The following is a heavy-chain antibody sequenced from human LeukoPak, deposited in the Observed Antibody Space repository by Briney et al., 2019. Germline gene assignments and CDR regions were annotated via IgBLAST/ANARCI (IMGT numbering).Heavy chain of an antibody. CDR1: GFTYSDYY. J-gene: IGHJ6*04. CDR2: ISSSSQT. D-gene: IGHD4-17*01. Sequence: GGSLRLSCAASGFTYSDYYMSWIREAPGKGLEWVSHISSSSQTNYADSVKGRFTISRDNAKNSLYLQMHSLRAEDTAVYYCARDGTATNYFYYGMDVWGKGITVTVSS. V-gene: IGHV3-11*06. CDR3: ARDGTATNYFYYGMDV.